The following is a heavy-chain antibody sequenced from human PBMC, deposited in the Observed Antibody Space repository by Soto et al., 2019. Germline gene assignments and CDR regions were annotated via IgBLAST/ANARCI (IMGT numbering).Heavy chain of an antibody. V-gene: IGHV1-8*01. D-gene: IGHD5-18*01. CDR2: MNPNSGNT. Sequence: GASAKVSCKASGYTFTSYDINWVRQATGQGLEWMGWMNPNSGNTGYAQKFQGRVTMTRNTSISTAYMELSSLRSEDTAVYSCARDKGYSYGYYYYYYGMDVWGQGTTVTVSS. J-gene: IGHJ6*02. CDR1: GYTFTSYD. CDR3: ARDKGYSYGYYYYYYGMDV.